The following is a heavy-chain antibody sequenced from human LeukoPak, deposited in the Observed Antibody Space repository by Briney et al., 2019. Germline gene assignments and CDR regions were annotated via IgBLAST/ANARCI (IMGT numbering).Heavy chain of an antibody. Sequence: SQTLSLTCTVSGGSISSGSYYWSWIRQPAGKGLEWIGRIYTSGSTNYNPAVKSRVTISVDTSKNQFSLKLSSVTAADTAVYYCARGGSYYDSSGYPHDAFDIWGQGTMVTVSS. D-gene: IGHD3-22*01. CDR1: GGSISSGSYY. CDR3: ARGGSYYDSSGYPHDAFDI. J-gene: IGHJ3*02. V-gene: IGHV4-61*02. CDR2: IYTSGST.